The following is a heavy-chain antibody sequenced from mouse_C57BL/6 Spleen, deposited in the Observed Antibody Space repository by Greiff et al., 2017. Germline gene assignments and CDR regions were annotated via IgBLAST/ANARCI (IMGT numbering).Heavy chain of an antibody. V-gene: IGHV1-64*01. CDR1: GYTFTSYW. D-gene: IGHD2-1*01. CDR3: ARRGYGNYDAMDD. CDR2: IHPNSGST. J-gene: IGHJ4*01. Sequence: QVQLQQSGAELVKPGASVKLSCKASGYTFTSYWMHWVKQRPGQGLEWIGMIHPNSGSTNYNEKFKSKATLTVDKSSSTAYMQLSSLTSEDSAVYYCARRGYGNYDAMDDWGQGTSVTVSS.